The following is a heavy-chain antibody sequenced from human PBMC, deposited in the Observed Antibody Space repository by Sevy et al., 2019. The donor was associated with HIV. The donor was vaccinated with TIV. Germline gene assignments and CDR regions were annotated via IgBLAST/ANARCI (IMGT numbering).Heavy chain of an antibody. D-gene: IGHD3-10*01. Sequence: GESLKISCTASGFSFNTYTMNWVRQAPGKGLEWVSSISGSSNYIYYADSMKGRFTISRDNANNALYLQMNSLRAEDTAVYYCARPYGSGSWEAFDIWGQGTRVTVSS. V-gene: IGHV3-21*01. CDR3: ARPYGSGSWEAFDI. CDR1: GFSFNTYT. J-gene: IGHJ3*02. CDR2: ISGSSNYI.